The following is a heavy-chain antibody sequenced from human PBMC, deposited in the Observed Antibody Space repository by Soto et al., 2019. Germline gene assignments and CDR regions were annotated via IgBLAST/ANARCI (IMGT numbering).Heavy chain of an antibody. Sequence: QVQLQESGTGLVKPSQTLSLTCTVSGGSISSGGYYWSWIRQHPGKGLEWIGYIYYSGSTYYNPSLKCRVTISVDTSKNQFSLKLSSVTAADTAVYYCASVLMVYPHYGMDVWGQGTTVTVSS. J-gene: IGHJ6*02. CDR3: ASVLMVYPHYGMDV. D-gene: IGHD2-8*01. CDR2: IYYSGST. V-gene: IGHV4-31*03. CDR1: GGSISSGGYY.